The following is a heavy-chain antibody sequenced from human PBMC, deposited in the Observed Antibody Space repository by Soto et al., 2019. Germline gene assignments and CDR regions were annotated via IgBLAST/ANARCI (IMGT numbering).Heavy chain of an antibody. CDR2: IYYSGST. D-gene: IGHD1-7*01. CDR3: ASYANWNYYFDY. V-gene: IGHV4-59*01. CDR1: GGSISSYY. J-gene: IGHJ4*02. Sequence: SETLSLTCTVSGGSISSYYWSWIRQPPGKGLEWIGYIYYSGSTNYNPSLKSRVTISVDTSKNQFSLKLSSVTAADTAVYYCASYANWNYYFDYWGQGTLVTVSS.